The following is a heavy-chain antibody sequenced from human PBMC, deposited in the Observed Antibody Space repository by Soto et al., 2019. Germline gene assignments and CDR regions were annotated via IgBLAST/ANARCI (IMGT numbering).Heavy chain of an antibody. CDR2: IGGSGDSR. Sequence: GGSLRLSCAASGFTFSTYAMSWVRQAPGKGLEWVSTIGGSGDSRYYPESVRGRFTISRDNSKNTLYLQMNSLRAEDTAVYYCAKASTPDDFWSGYYENYYYYMDVWGKGTSVTVSS. CDR1: GFTFSTYA. V-gene: IGHV3-23*01. D-gene: IGHD3-3*01. J-gene: IGHJ6*03. CDR3: AKASTPDDFWSGYYENYYYYMDV.